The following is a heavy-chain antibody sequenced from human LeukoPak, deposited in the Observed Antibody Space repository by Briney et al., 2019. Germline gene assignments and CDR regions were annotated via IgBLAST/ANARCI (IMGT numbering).Heavy chain of an antibody. V-gene: IGHV3-23*01. CDR3: ARSSSWSREADY. Sequence: GGSLRLSCAASGFTFSSYAMSWVRQAPGKGLEWVSAISGSGGSTYYADSVKGRFTISRDNSKNTLYLQMNSLRAEDTAVYYCARSSSWSREADYWGQGTLVTVSS. CDR2: ISGSGGST. D-gene: IGHD6-13*01. J-gene: IGHJ4*02. CDR1: GFTFSSYA.